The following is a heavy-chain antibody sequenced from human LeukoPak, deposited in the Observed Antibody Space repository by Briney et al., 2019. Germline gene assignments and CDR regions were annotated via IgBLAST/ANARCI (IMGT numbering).Heavy chain of an antibody. V-gene: IGHV3-21*01. D-gene: IGHD3-10*01. CDR1: GFTFSSYS. CDR2: ISSSSGYI. J-gene: IGHJ5*02. Sequence: PGRSLRLSCAASGFTFSSYSMNWVRQAPGKGLEWVSFISSSSGYIYYAESVKGRFTTSRDNAKNSLYLQMNSLRAEDTAVYYCARDDYGSGSYYYHWGQGTLITVSS. CDR3: ARDDYGSGSYYYH.